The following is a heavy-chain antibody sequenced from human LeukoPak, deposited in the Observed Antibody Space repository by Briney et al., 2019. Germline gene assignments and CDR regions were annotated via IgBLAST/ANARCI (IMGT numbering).Heavy chain of an antibody. D-gene: IGHD3-3*01. CDR3: AREDTYYDFWSGYYKGSHNWFDP. V-gene: IGHV3-7*01. CDR2: IKTDGSEK. CDR1: GFTFSNYW. Sequence: PGGSLRLSCEGSGFTFSNYWMGWVRQAPGKGLQWVANIKTDGSEKYYVDSVKGRFTISRDNAKNSLYLQMNSLRAEDTAVYYCAREDTYYDFWSGYYKGSHNWFDPWGQGTLVTVSS. J-gene: IGHJ5*02.